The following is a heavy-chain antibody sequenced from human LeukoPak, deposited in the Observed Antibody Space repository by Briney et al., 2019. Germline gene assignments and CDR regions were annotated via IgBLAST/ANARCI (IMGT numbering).Heavy chain of an antibody. CDR2: ISGSGGST. J-gene: IGHJ4*02. V-gene: IGHV3-23*01. CDR1: GFTFSTYA. D-gene: IGHD6-19*01. Sequence: PGGSVRLSCAASGFTFSTYAMSWLREAPGKALEGVSAISGSGGSTYYADSVKGRFTISRDNSKNTLYPQMNSLRAEDTAVYYCAKRVPYTSGWYYFGHWGQGTLVTVSS. CDR3: AKRVPYTSGWYYFGH.